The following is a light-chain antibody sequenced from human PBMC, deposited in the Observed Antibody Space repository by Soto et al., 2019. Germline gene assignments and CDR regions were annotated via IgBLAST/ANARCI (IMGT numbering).Light chain of an antibody. J-gene: IGKJ4*01. CDR2: GAS. CDR3: LQYNNWPPLT. Sequence: EIVMTQSPATLSVSPGERATLSCRASQSVTTNLAWYQQKPGQAPRLLIYGASSRATGIPARFSGSGSGTEFTLIISSLQSEDFAVYYCLQYNNWPPLTFGGGTKVEI. CDR1: QSVTTN. V-gene: IGKV3-15*01.